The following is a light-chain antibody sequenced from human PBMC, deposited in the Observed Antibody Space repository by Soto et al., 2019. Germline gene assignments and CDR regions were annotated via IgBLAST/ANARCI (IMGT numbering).Light chain of an antibody. CDR3: SSYTTSSPVV. CDR1: SSDVGGYNY. Sequence: QSALTQPASVAGSPGQSITISCTGTSSDVGGYNYVSWYQQHPGKAPKLVIYDVSNRPSGVYNRFSGSKSGNTASLTISGLQAEDEADYYCSSYTTSSPVVFGGGTKVPVL. J-gene: IGLJ2*01. V-gene: IGLV2-14*01. CDR2: DVS.